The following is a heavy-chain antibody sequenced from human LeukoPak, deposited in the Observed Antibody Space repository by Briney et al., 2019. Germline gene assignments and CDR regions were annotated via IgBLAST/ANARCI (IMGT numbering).Heavy chain of an antibody. V-gene: IGHV3-66*03. CDR1: GFTVSSNY. CDR2: TYSNGRT. J-gene: IGHJ4*02. D-gene: IGHD3-10*01. Sequence: WGSLRLSCAASGFTVSSNYMSWVRQAPGKGLEWVSVTYSNGRTYYADSVKGRFTISRDSSKNTLYLQMNSLRAEDTAVYYCARGPARYYYGSGSPVYFDYWGQGTLVTVSS. CDR3: ARGPARYYYGSGSPVYFDY.